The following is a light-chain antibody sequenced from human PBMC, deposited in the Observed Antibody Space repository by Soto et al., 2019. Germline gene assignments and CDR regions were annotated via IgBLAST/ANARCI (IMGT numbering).Light chain of an antibody. Sequence: QSVLTQPASVSGPPGQSITISCTGTSGDVGGYNYVSWYQQHPGKAPKLMIYDVSNRPSGVSNRFSGSQSGNTASLTISGLQAEDEADYYCSSYSSSNTQVFGGGTKLTVL. V-gene: IGLV2-14*01. CDR2: DVS. J-gene: IGLJ2*01. CDR1: SGDVGGYNY. CDR3: SSYSSSNTQV.